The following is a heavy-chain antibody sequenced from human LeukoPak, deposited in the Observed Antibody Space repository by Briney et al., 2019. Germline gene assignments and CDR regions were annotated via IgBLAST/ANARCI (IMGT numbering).Heavy chain of an antibody. D-gene: IGHD1-26*01. Sequence: KPSETLSLTCAVYGGSFSGYYWSWIRQPPGKGLGWIGEINHSGSTNYNPSLKGRVTISVDTSKNQFSLKLSSVTAADTAVYYCARVAATWEFDYWGQGTLVTVSS. CDR2: INHSGST. V-gene: IGHV4-34*01. J-gene: IGHJ4*02. CDR3: ARVAATWEFDY. CDR1: GGSFSGYY.